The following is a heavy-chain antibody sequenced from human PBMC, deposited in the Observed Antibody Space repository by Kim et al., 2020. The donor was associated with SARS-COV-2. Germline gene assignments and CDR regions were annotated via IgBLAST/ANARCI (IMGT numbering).Heavy chain of an antibody. CDR3: ARDFTAESSSWSIGMDV. CDR1: GFTFSSYS. Sequence: GGSLRLSCAASGFTFSSYSMNWVRQAPGKGLEWVSYISSNSRNIYYAESVKGRFTIFRDNARNSLYLQMNSLRDEDTALYYCARDFTAESSSWSIGMDVWGQGTTVTVSS. D-gene: IGHD6-13*01. J-gene: IGHJ6*02. CDR2: ISSNSRNI. V-gene: IGHV3-48*02.